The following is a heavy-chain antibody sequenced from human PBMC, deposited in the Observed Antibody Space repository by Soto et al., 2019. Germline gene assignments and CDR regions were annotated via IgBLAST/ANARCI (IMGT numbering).Heavy chain of an antibody. D-gene: IGHD4-17*01. Sequence: PGESLKISCKGSGYSFTSYWIGWVRQMPGKGLEWMGIIYPDDSDTRYSPSFQGQVTISADKSISTAYLQWSSLKASDTAMYYCARLPDYGDYVYYYYGMDVWGQGTTVTVSS. J-gene: IGHJ6*02. CDR3: ARLPDYGDYVYYYYGMDV. V-gene: IGHV5-51*01. CDR1: GYSFTSYW. CDR2: IYPDDSDT.